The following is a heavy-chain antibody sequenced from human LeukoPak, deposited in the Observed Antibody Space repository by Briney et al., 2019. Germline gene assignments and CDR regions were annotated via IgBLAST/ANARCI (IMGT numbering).Heavy chain of an antibody. CDR3: ARVVHGIGTFFDC. Sequence: PGGSLRLSCAASGFTFSDHYMDWVRQAPGKGLEWVGRTRNKANSYTTEYAASVKDRFTISRDDSKNSLYLQMNSLQTADTAVYYCARVVHGIGTFFDCWGQGTLVTVSS. CDR1: GFTFSDHY. J-gene: IGHJ5*01. V-gene: IGHV3-72*01. D-gene: IGHD3-16*01. CDR2: TRNKANSYTT.